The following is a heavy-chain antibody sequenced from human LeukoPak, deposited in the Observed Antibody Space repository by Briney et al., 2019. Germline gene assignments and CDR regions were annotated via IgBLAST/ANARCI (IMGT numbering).Heavy chain of an antibody. Sequence: GASVKVSCKASGYTFTSYGISWVRQAPGQGLEWMGWISAYNDNTNYAQKLQGRVTMTTDTSTSTAYMELSRLRSDDTAVYYCATPARRGSGWYLDYWGQGTLVTVSS. CDR3: ATPARRGSGWYLDY. J-gene: IGHJ4*02. CDR2: ISAYNDNT. V-gene: IGHV1-18*01. CDR1: GYTFTSYG. D-gene: IGHD6-19*01.